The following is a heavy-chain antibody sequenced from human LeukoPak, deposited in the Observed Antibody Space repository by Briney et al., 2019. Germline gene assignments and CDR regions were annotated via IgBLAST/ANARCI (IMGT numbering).Heavy chain of an antibody. D-gene: IGHD3-22*01. V-gene: IGHV3-23*01. Sequence: PGGSLRLSCAASGFTFSIYAMSWVRQAPGKGLGWVSAISGSGGSGGSTYYADSVKGRFTISRDNSKNTLYLQMNSLRAEDTAVYYCAKEATMIVVAPVANYWGQGTLVTVSS. CDR2: ISGSGGSGGST. CDR3: AKEATMIVVAPVANY. CDR1: GFTFSIYA. J-gene: IGHJ4*02.